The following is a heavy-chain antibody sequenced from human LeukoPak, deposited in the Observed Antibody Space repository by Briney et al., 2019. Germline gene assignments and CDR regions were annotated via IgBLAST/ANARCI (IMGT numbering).Heavy chain of an antibody. Sequence: GASVKVSCKASGYTFTSYYMHWVRQAPGQGLEWMGIINPSGGSTSYAQKFQGRVTVTRDTSTSTVYMELSSLRSEDTAVCYCATLLHPLYFDYWGQGTLVTVSS. CDR2: INPSGGST. CDR3: ATLLHPLYFDY. D-gene: IGHD2-15*01. V-gene: IGHV1-46*01. J-gene: IGHJ4*02. CDR1: GYTFTSYY.